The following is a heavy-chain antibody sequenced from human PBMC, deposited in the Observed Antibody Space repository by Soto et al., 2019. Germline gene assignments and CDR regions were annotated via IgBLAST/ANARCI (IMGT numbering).Heavy chain of an antibody. D-gene: IGHD1-1*01. V-gene: IGHV4-59*01. CDR3: VRGGGRYGTGMIDY. CDR1: GGSINNYY. CDR2: IYYIGTT. Sequence: SETLSLTCTVSGGSINNYYWSWIRQSPGKGLEWIGYIYYIGTTNYNPSLKSRVTISLDMSKNQFSLKLSSVTAADTAVYYCVRGGGRYGTGMIDYCGQRTLVTVSS. J-gene: IGHJ4*02.